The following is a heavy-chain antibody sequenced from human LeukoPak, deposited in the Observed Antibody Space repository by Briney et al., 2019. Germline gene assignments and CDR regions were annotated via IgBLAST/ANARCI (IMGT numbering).Heavy chain of an antibody. D-gene: IGHD5/OR15-5a*01. Sequence: SETLSLNCTVSGGSITSSYWSWVRQTPGQGLEWIGNIYHSGITYYNHFNSSLKSRVTISIDTSKNQFSLRLTSVTAADTAVYFCATLVSTRYYFDYWGQGTLVTVSS. V-gene: IGHV4-59*04. CDR2: IYHSGIT. CDR1: GGSITSSY. J-gene: IGHJ4*02. CDR3: ATLVSTRYYFDY.